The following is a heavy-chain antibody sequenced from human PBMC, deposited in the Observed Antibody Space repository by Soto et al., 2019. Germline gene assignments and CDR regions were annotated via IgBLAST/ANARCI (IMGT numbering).Heavy chain of an antibody. D-gene: IGHD4-17*01. CDR2: IYYSGST. CDR3: ATVSIYGDPDY. J-gene: IGHJ4*02. Sequence: PSETLSLTCTVSGGSISSYYWSWIRQPPGKGLEWIGYIYYSGSTNYNPSLKSRVTISVDTSKNQFSLKLSSVTAADTAVYYCATVSIYGDPDYWGQGTLVTVSS. V-gene: IGHV4-59*01. CDR1: GGSISSYY.